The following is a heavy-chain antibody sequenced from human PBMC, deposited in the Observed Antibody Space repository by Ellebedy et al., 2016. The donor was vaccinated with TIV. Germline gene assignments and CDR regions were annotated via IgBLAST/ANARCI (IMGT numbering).Heavy chain of an antibody. Sequence: GESLKISCAASGFNFRSYWMTWVRQAPGKGLEWVAKIRQEGDEIYYVESVKGRFTISRDNAKNLLFLQMNSLRVEDTAVYYCARRASYGDYAVQVNPWFDPWGQGTLVTGSS. V-gene: IGHV3-7*01. CDR3: ARRASYGDYAVQVNPWFDP. CDR1: GFNFRSYW. D-gene: IGHD4-17*01. J-gene: IGHJ5*02. CDR2: IRQEGDEI.